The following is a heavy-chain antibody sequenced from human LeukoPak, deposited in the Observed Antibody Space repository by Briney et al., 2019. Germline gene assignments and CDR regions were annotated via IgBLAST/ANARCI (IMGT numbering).Heavy chain of an antibody. CDR3: AIDQLLSSRDWFDP. D-gene: IGHD2-2*01. V-gene: IGHV3-11*04. CDR1: GFTFRDYY. J-gene: IGHJ5*02. CDR2: ISRRGSTI. Sequence: RSGGSLRLSCAASGFTFRDYYMSWIRQAPGKGLEWVSYISRRGSTIYYADSVKGRFTISRDNAKNSLYLQMNSLRAEDTAVYYCAIDQLLSSRDWFDPWGQGTLVTVSS.